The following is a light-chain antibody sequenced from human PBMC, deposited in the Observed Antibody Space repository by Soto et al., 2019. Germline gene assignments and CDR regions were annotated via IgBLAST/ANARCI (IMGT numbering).Light chain of an antibody. CDR2: GAS. J-gene: IGKJ5*01. CDR1: QSVSSK. Sequence: EIVMTQSPATLCVSPGERATLSCRSSQSVSSKLAWYQQKPGQAPRLLIYGASTRATGIPARFSGSGAGTDFTLTISSLEPEDSAVYYCQQRHMWPITFGQGTRLEIK. CDR3: QQRHMWPIT. V-gene: IGKV3-15*01.